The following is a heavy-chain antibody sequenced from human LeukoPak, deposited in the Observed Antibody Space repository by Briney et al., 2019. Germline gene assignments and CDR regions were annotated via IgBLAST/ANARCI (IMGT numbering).Heavy chain of an antibody. D-gene: IGHD3-10*01. CDR3: ARQKGVSAYFDY. J-gene: IGHJ4*02. CDR2: IYTSGST. CDR1: GGSISSYY. V-gene: IGHV4-4*09. Sequence: SETLSLTCTVSGGSISSYYWSWIRQPPGKGLEWTGYIYTSGSTNYNPSLKSRVTISVDTSKNQFSLKLSSVTAADTAVYYCARQKGVSAYFDYWGQGTLVTVSS.